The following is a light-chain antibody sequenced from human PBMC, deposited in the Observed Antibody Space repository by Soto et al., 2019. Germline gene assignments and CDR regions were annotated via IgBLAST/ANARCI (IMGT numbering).Light chain of an antibody. CDR2: GTS. Sequence: DIQMTQSPSSLSASVGDRVTITCRASQGIRNDLGWYQQKPGKAPKCLIYGTSNLESGVPSRFSGSGSGTEFTLIISSLQPDDFATYYCQQYNSYSPWTFGQGTKVDIK. J-gene: IGKJ1*01. CDR1: QGIRND. V-gene: IGKV1-17*01. CDR3: QQYNSYSPWT.